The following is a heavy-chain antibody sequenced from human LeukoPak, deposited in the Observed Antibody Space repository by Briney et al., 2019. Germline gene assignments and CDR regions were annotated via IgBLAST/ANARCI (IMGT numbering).Heavy chain of an antibody. CDR2: ISGYNGNT. V-gene: IGHV1-18*01. Sequence: ASVKVSCKASGYTFTNFGISWVRQAPGQGLEWMGWISGYNGNTNYAQKLQGRVTMTTDTSTSTAYMDLRSLRSDDTAVYYCARDRILGTTTYWFDPWGQGTLVTVSS. CDR1: GYTFTNFG. J-gene: IGHJ5*02. D-gene: IGHD1-26*01. CDR3: ARDRILGTTTYWFDP.